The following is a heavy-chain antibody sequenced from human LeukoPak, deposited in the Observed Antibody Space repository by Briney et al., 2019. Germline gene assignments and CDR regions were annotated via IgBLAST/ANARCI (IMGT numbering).Heavy chain of an antibody. CDR2: ISYDGSNK. Sequence: GGSLRLSCAASGFTFSSYGMHWVRQAPGKGLEGVAVISYDGSNKYYADSVKGRFTISRDNSKNTLYLQMNSLRAEDTAVYYCAKDAAGYSGSYFFYYYYYMDVWGKGTTVTVSS. V-gene: IGHV3-30*18. CDR3: AKDAAGYSGSYFFYYYYYMDV. CDR1: GFTFSSYG. J-gene: IGHJ6*03. D-gene: IGHD1-26*01.